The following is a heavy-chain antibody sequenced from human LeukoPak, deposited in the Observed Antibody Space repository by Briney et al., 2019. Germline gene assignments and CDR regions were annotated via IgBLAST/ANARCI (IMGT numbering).Heavy chain of an antibody. D-gene: IGHD6-6*01. V-gene: IGHV1-69*10. CDR2: IIPIFDIA. CDR1: GGTFNSYA. Sequence: AASVKVSCKASGGTFNSYAITWVRQAPGQGLEWMGGIIPIFDIANYAQKFQGRVTITADKSTSTAYMEVSSLRSEDTAVYYCARGRLKAAPDERYXFXXXXXGTLVT. CDR3: ARGRLKAAPDERYXFXX. J-gene: IGHJ4*02.